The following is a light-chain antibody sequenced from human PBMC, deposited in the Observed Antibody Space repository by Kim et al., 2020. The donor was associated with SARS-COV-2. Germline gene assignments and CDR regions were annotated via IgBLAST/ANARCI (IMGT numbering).Light chain of an antibody. CDR2: DIS. Sequence: EIELTQSPATLSLSPGEGVTLTCGASQSVSSSYLAWYQQKPGPTPRFLIYDISNSATGIPDRFSGSGSGTDFSLTISRLEPDVFAVYYCQQYGSSPWTFGQGTKVDIK. CDR1: QSVSSSY. V-gene: IGKV3D-20*01. CDR3: QQYGSSPWT. J-gene: IGKJ1*01.